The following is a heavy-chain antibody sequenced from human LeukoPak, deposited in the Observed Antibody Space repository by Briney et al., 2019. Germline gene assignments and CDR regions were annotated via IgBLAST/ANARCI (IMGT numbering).Heavy chain of an antibody. CDR3: ARGTTWSYYGMDV. CDR2: IYYSGST. CDR1: GGSISSYY. J-gene: IGHJ6*02. D-gene: IGHD1-7*01. V-gene: IGHV4-59*01. Sequence: SETLSLTCTVSGGSISSYYWSWIRQPPGKGLEWIGYIYYSGSTNYNPSLKSRVTISVDTSKNQFSLKLSSVTAADTAVYYCARGTTWSYYGMDVWGQGTTVTVSS.